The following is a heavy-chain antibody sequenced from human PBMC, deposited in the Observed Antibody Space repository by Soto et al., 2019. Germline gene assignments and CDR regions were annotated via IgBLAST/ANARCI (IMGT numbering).Heavy chain of an antibody. CDR3: AKDWVGGSNKYYFEY. CDR2: ISHHGLKE. D-gene: IGHD1-26*01. V-gene: IGHV3-30*18. J-gene: IGHJ4*02. CDR1: GFTFRDYG. Sequence: LRLSCVASGFTFRDYGMHWVRQAPGKGLEWVAGISHHGLKEHYADSVKGRFTISRDNSKKTVYLQLDSLRGDDTAVYYCAKDWVGGSNKYYFEYWGQGTLVTVSS.